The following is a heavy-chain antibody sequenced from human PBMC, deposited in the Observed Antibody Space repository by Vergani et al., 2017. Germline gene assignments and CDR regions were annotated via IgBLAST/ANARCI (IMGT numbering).Heavy chain of an antibody. D-gene: IGHD3-3*01. CDR3: AKGPFTIFGVVIPRAEYFQH. J-gene: IGHJ1*01. V-gene: IGHV3-30*02. CDR1: GFTFADYA. Sequence: VQLVESGGGLVQPGRSLRLSCAASGFTFADYAMHWVRQAPGKGLEWVAFIRYDGSNKYYADSVKGRFTISRDNSKNTLYLQMNSLRAEDTAVYYCAKGPFTIFGVVIPRAEYFQHWGQGTLVTVSS. CDR2: IRYDGSNK.